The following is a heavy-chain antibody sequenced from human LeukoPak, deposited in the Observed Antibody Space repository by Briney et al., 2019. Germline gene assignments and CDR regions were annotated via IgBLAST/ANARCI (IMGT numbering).Heavy chain of an antibody. V-gene: IGHV3-30*18. CDR3: AKSPPRRVKGGHCDY. CDR2: ISYDGSNK. D-gene: IGHD2-21*01. J-gene: IGHJ4*02. Sequence: GRSLRLSCAASGFTFSSYGMHWVRQAPGKGVEWVAVISYDGSNKYYTDSVKGRFTISRDNSKNTLYLQMNSLRAEGTAVYYCAKSPPRRVKGGHCDYWGQGTLVTVSS. CDR1: GFTFSSYG.